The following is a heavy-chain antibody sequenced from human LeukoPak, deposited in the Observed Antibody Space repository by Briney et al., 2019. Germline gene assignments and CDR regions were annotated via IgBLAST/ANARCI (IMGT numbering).Heavy chain of an antibody. CDR3: ARGKSTSCCFDI. D-gene: IGHD2-2*01. CDR1: GFTFSSYG. J-gene: IGHJ3*02. Sequence: PGGSLRLSCAASGFTFSSYGMNWVRQAPGQGLEWVSSISSSSSYIYYADSVKGRFTISRDNAKNSLYLQMNSLRAEDTAVYYCARGKSTSCCFDIWGQGTMVTVSS. CDR2: ISSSSSYI. V-gene: IGHV3-21*01.